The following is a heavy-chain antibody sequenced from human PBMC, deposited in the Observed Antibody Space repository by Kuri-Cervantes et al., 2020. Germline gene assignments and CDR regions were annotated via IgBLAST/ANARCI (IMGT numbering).Heavy chain of an antibody. CDR2: IYYSGST. V-gene: IGHV4-39*01. CDR1: GGSISSSSYY. D-gene: IGHD3-22*01. J-gene: IGHJ3*02. Sequence: SETLSLTCTVSGGSISSSSYYWGWIRQPPGKGLEWIGSIYYSGSTYYNPSLKSRVTISVDTSKNQFSLKLSSVTAADTAVYYCAGAMIVVVIIEDAFDIWGQGTMVTVSS. CDR3: AGAMIVVVIIEDAFDI.